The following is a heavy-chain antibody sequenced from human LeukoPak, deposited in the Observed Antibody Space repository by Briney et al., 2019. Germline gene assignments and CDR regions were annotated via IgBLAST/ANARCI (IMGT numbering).Heavy chain of an antibody. CDR3: ARGRRGYWYHYWYFDL. V-gene: IGHV4-34*01. D-gene: IGHD3-22*01. CDR2: INHSGST. CDR1: GGSFSGYY. J-gene: IGHJ2*01. Sequence: PSETLSLTCAVYGGSFSGYYWSWIRQPPGKGLEWIGEINHSGSTNYNPSLKSRVTISVDTSKNQFSLKLSSVTAADTAVYYCARGRRGYWYHYWYFDLWGRGTLVTVSS.